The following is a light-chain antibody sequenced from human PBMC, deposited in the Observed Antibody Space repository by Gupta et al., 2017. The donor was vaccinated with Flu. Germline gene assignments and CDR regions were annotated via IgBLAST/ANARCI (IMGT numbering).Light chain of an antibody. J-gene: IGLJ3*02. CDR1: SSNIGSNR. Sequence: QSVLTQSPSAPGTPGQRVTISCSGSSSNIGSNRVNWYQQLPGTAPKLRIYGNNKRPSGVPDRFSGSKSGPSASLAISGLQSEDEAVYYCAAWDDSLKAWVFGGGTKVTVL. CDR3: AAWDDSLKAWV. CDR2: GNN. V-gene: IGLV1-44*01.